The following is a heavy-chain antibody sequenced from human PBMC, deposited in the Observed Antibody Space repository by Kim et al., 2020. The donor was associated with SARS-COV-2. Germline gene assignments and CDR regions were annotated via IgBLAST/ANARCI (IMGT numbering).Heavy chain of an antibody. CDR3: AKDTRSHYYGSLDS. V-gene: IGHV3-23*01. D-gene: IGHD3-10*01. CDR2: ISGSSGST. CDR1: GFTFSSYA. Sequence: GGSLRLSCAASGFTFSSYAMSWVRQAPGKGLEWVSSISGSSGSTYYTDSVKGRFTISRDNSKNTLSLQMNSLRVDDTAIYYCAKDTRSHYYGSLDSLCQGNRVTFSS. J-gene: IGHJ5*01.